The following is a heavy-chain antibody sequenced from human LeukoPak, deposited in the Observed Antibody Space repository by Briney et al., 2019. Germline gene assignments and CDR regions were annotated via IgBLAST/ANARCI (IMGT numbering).Heavy chain of an antibody. CDR1: GFTFSNAW. D-gene: IGHD5-18*01. CDR3: TSGYSFHAPLDY. Sequence: GGSLRLSCAASGFTFSNAWMSWVRQAPGKGLEWVGRIKSKTDGGTTDYAAPVKGRFTISRDDSKNTLYLQMISLKTEDTAVYYCTSGYSFHAPLDYWGQGTLVTVSS. CDR2: IKSKTDGGTT. J-gene: IGHJ4*02. V-gene: IGHV3-15*01.